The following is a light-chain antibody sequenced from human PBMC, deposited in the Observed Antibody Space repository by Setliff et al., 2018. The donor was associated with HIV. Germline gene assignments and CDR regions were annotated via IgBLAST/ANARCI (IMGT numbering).Light chain of an antibody. CDR3: CSYSGDSVWV. Sequence: ALTQPASVSGSPGQSIAIACTGASGDISDYVSWYQLHPGKAPKLMIYDVSYRPSGVSSRFSGSRSGHTASLTISGLQPEDEADYFCCSYSGDSVWVFGAGTKVTVL. CDR2: DVS. CDR1: SGDISDY. V-gene: IGLV2-14*03. J-gene: IGLJ3*02.